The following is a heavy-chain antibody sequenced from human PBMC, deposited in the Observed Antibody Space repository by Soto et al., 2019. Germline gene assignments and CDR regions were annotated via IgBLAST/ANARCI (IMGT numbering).Heavy chain of an antibody. J-gene: IGHJ4*02. V-gene: IGHV3-30-3*01. CDR1: GFTFSSYA. CDR2: ISYDGSNK. D-gene: IGHD3-10*01. CDR3: ARVGDGAMVPFDY. Sequence: QVQLVESGGGVVQPGRSLRLSCAASGFTFSSYAMHWVRQAPGKGLEWVAVISYDGSNKYYADSVKGRFTISRDNSKNTLYRQMNSLRAEDTAVYYCARVGDGAMVPFDYWGQGTLVTVSS.